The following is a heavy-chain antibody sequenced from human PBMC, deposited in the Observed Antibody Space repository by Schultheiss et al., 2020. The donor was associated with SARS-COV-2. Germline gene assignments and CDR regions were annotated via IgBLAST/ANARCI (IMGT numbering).Heavy chain of an antibody. CDR3: AKVGDYYYYALDV. V-gene: IGHV3-23*01. CDR2: ISGSGGST. Sequence: GGSLRLSCAASGFTFSSYEMNWVRQAPGKGLEWVSAISGSGGSTYYADSVKGRFTISRDNSKNTLYLQMNSLRAEDTAVYYCAKVGDYYYYALDVWGQGTTVTVSS. CDR1: GFTFSSYE. J-gene: IGHJ6*02.